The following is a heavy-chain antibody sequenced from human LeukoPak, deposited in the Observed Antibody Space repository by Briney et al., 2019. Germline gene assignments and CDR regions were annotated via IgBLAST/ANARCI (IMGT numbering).Heavy chain of an antibody. CDR2: ISWNSGSI. D-gene: IGHD2-15*01. J-gene: IGHJ4*02. Sequence: GGSLRLSCAASGFTFDDYAMHWARHAPGKGLEWVSGISWNSGSIGYADSVKGRFTISRDNAKNSLYLQMNNLRAEDTALYYCATTRRRCSGGSCYFDYWGQGTLVTVSS. CDR3: ATTRRRCSGGSCYFDY. V-gene: IGHV3-9*01. CDR1: GFTFDDYA.